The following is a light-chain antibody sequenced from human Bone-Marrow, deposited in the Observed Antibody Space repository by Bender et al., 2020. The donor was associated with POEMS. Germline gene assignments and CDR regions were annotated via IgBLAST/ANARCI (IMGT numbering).Light chain of an antibody. V-gene: IGLV2-14*03. CDR2: DVT. CDR1: SSDIGYSDH. CDR3: TSYRIGSTWV. Sequence: QSALTQPPSASGSLGQSVTISCTGTSSDIGYSDHVSWYQQRPGKAPKLMIYDVTNRPSGVSNRFSGSKSGNTASLTISGLRSEDEADYYCTSYRIGSTWVFGGGTKLTVL. J-gene: IGLJ3*02.